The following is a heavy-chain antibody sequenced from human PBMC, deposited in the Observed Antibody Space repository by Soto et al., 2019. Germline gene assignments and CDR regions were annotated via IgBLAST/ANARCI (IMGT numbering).Heavy chain of an antibody. CDR2: IGGRGDST. CDR3: AKERDKGADRYSFDH. V-gene: IGHV3-23*01. J-gene: IGHJ4*02. CDR1: GFTFSSYA. Sequence: LILSCAASGFTFSSYAMTWFRQAPEKGLEWVSAIGGRGDSTYYADSVTGRFTISRDQSKNTLNLQMHSLRAEDAAVYFCAKERDKGADRYSFDHWGQGTLVTVSS.